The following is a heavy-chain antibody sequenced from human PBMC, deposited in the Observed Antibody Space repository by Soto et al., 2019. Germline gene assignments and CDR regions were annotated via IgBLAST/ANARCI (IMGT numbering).Heavy chain of an antibody. CDR2: IYHSGTT. Sequence: SETLSLTCTVSGGSISRDDYYWSWIRQPPGKGLEWIGYIYHSGTTYYNPSLKSRITMSVDTSKNQFSLSLTSVTAADTAVYFCARDIPSSGGYDNWLDPWGQGTLVTVSS. D-gene: IGHD5-12*01. V-gene: IGHV4-30-4*01. J-gene: IGHJ5*02. CDR1: GGSISRDDYY. CDR3: ARDIPSSGGYDNWLDP.